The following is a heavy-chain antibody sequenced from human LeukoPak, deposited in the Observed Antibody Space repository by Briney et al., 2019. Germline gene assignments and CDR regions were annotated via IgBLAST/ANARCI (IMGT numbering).Heavy chain of an antibody. CDR2: ISGSGGSA. CDR3: AKAYCSSTSCYQCY. V-gene: IGHV3-23*01. Sequence: PGGSLRLSCAASGFTFSSYAMSWVRQAPGKGLEWVSAISGSGGSAYYADSVKGRFTISRDNSKNTLYLQMNSLRAEDTAVYYCAKAYCSSTSCYQCYWGQGTLVIVSS. CDR1: GFTFSSYA. J-gene: IGHJ4*02. D-gene: IGHD2-2*01.